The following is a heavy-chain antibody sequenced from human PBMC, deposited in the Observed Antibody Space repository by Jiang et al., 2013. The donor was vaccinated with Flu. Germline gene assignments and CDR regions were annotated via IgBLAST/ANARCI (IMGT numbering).Heavy chain of an antibody. CDR2: IYYSGST. D-gene: IGHD3-3*01. CDR3: VSKRSFGMAIDY. Sequence: LLKPSETLSLTCNVSGGSFSSTSYYWGWIRQPPGKGLEWIGSIYYSGSTYHNASLKSRVSISVDRSMTQLSLRLRYVTAADTAVYYCVSKRSFGMAIDYWGQGTLVTVSS. V-gene: IGHV4-39*01. J-gene: IGHJ4*02. CDR1: GGSFSSTSYY.